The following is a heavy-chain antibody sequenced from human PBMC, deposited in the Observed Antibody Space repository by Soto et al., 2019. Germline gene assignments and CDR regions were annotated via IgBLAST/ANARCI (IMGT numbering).Heavy chain of an antibody. CDR3: AREVPIAVAGTVGYFDY. Sequence: GASVKVSCKASGGTFSSYAMHWVRQAPGQRLEWMRWINAGNGNTKYSQKFQGRVTITRDTSASTAYMELSSLRSEDTAVYYCAREVPIAVAGTVGYFDYWGQGTLVTVSS. V-gene: IGHV1-3*01. D-gene: IGHD6-19*01. CDR1: GGTFSSYA. J-gene: IGHJ4*02. CDR2: INAGNGNT.